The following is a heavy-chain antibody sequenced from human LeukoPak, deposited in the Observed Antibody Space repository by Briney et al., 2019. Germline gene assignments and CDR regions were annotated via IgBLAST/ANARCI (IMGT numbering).Heavy chain of an antibody. J-gene: IGHJ4*02. CDR1: GFTFSSYG. V-gene: IGHV3-30*02. CDR2: IRYDGSDK. D-gene: IGHD3-10*01. CDR3: AKTVGSLGYGSGSQYYFDY. Sequence: GGSLRLSCAASGFTFSSYGMHWVRQAPGKGLEWVAFIRYDGSDKYYADSVKGRFTISRDNSKNTLYLQMNSLRAEDTAVYYCAKTVGSLGYGSGSQYYFDYWGQGTLVTVSS.